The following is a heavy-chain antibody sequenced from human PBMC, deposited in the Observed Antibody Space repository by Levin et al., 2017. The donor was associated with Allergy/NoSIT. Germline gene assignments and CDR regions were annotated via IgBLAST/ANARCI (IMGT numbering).Heavy chain of an antibody. D-gene: IGHD2-2*01. CDR3: AKEGKGDIVVVPAAVFDY. Sequence: ASETLSLTCAVYGGSFSGYYWSWIRQPPGKGLEWIGEINHSGSTNYNPSLKSRVTISVDTSKNQFSLKLSSVTAADTAVYYCAKEGKGDIVVVPAAVFDYWGQGTLVTVSS. J-gene: IGHJ4*02. CDR2: INHSGST. V-gene: IGHV4-34*01. CDR1: GGSFSGYY.